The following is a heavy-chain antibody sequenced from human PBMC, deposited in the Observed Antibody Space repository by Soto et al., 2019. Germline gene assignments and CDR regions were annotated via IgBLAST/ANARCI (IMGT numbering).Heavy chain of an antibody. D-gene: IGHD2-2*01. Sequence: QVHLVQSGAEVRKPGASVKVSCEASGYTFSTFAIHWLRQAPGQRLEWIGWINAGSGNTRYSQKFQDRVLITRDTSANTVYMELSSLTSEDTAVIFCARGSSSRSPLFAYWGQGTLVTVSS. V-gene: IGHV1-3*01. CDR3: ARGSSSRSPLFAY. CDR2: INAGSGNT. J-gene: IGHJ4*02. CDR1: GYTFSTFA.